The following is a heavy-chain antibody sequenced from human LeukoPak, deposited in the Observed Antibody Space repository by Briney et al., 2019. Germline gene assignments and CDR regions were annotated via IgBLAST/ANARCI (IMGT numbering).Heavy chain of an antibody. CDR1: GGTFSSCA. D-gene: IGHD1-7*01. CDR2: IIPIFGTA. Sequence: SVKVSCKASGGTFSSCAISWVRQAPGQGLEWMGGIIPIFGTANYAQKFQGRVTITTDESTSTAYMELSSLRSEDTAVYYRASTRTIPGGNYYYYYMDVWGKGTTVTVSS. V-gene: IGHV1-69*05. J-gene: IGHJ6*03. CDR3: ASTRTIPGGNYYYYYMDV.